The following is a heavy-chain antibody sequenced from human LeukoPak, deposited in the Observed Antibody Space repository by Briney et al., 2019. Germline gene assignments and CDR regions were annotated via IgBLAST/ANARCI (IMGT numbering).Heavy chain of an antibody. CDR3: ARDYVLLWFGEPQGIDY. D-gene: IGHD3-10*01. CDR2: MYYSGST. CDR1: GGSFSGYY. J-gene: IGHJ4*02. Sequence: SPSETLSLTCAVYGGSFSGYYWSWIRQPPGKGLEWIGNMYYSGSTYYNPSLKSRVTISVDTSKNQFSLKLSSVTAADTAVYYCARDYVLLWFGEPQGIDYWGQGTLATVSS. V-gene: IGHV4-34*01.